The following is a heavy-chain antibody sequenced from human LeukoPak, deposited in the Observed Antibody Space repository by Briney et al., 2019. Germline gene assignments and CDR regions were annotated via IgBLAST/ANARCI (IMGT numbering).Heavy chain of an antibody. V-gene: IGHV1-2*02. CDR3: ARERSPLRINYYYYMDV. CDR1: GYTFTGYY. CDR2: INPNSGGT. D-gene: IGHD2-15*01. Sequence: ASVKVSCKASGYTFTGYYMHWVRQAPGQGLEWMGWINPNSGGTNYAQKFQGRVTMTRDTSISTAYMELSRLRSDDTAVYYCARERSPLRINYYYYMDVWGKGTTVTVSS. J-gene: IGHJ6*03.